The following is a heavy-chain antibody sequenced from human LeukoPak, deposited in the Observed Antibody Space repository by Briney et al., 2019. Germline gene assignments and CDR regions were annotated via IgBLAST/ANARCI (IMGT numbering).Heavy chain of an antibody. J-gene: IGHJ4*02. CDR3: ARVGYDFWSGHTPFDC. Sequence: GGSLRLSCAASGFTFSSYWMSWVRQAPGKGLEWVANIKQDGSEKYYVDSVKGRFTISRDNAKNSLYLQMNSLRAEDTAVYYCARVGYDFWSGHTPFDCWGQGTLVTVSS. CDR1: GFTFSSYW. CDR2: IKQDGSEK. V-gene: IGHV3-7*01. D-gene: IGHD3-3*01.